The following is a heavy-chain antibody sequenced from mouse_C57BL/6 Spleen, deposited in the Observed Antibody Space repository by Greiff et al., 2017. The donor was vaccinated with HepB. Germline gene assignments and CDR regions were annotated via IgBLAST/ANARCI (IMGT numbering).Heavy chain of an antibody. CDR2: IYPGSGST. Sequence: QVQLQQPGAELVKPGAPVKMSCKASGYTFTSYWITWVKQRPGQGLEWIGDIYPGSGSTNYNEKFKSKATLTVDTSSSTAYMQLSSLTSEDSAVYYCARWGYGSSYDFDVWGTGTTVTVSS. D-gene: IGHD1-1*01. J-gene: IGHJ1*03. V-gene: IGHV1-55*01. CDR3: ARWGYGSSYDFDV. CDR1: GYTFTSYW.